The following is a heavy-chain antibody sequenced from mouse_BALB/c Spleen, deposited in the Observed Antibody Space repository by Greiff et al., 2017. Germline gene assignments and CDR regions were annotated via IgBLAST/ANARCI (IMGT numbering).Heavy chain of an antibody. CDR1: GFSLTSYD. Sequence: QVQLKESGPGLVAPSQSLSITCTVSGFSLTSYDISWIRQPPGKGLEWLGVIWTGGGTNYNSAFMSRLSISKDNSKSQVFLKMNSLQTDDTAIYYCVREDPAYYYGSSYAMDYWGQGTSVTVSS. CDR3: VREDPAYYYGSSYAMDY. CDR2: IWTGGGT. D-gene: IGHD1-1*01. J-gene: IGHJ4*01. V-gene: IGHV2-9-2*01.